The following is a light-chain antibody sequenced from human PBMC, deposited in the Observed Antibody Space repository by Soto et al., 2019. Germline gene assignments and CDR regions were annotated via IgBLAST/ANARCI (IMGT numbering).Light chain of an antibody. CDR2: KAS. J-gene: IGKJ1*01. V-gene: IGKV1-5*03. CDR3: QQYNTYWT. CDR1: QSISSW. Sequence: DIPMTQSPSTLSASVGDRVTITCRASQSISSWLAWYQQKPGKVPKLLIYKASSLESGVPSRFSGSGSGTEFTLTISSLQPDDVATYYCQQYNTYWTFGQGTRVEIK.